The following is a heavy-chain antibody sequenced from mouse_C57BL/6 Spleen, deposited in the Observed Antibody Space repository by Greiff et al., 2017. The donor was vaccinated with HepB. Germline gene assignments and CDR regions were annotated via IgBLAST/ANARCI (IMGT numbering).Heavy chain of an antibody. CDR1: GFSLTSYG. CDR2: IWSGGST. J-gene: IGHJ2*01. Sequence: QVQLKESGPGLVQPSQSLSITCTVSGFSLTSYGVHWVRQSPGKGLEWLGVIWSGGSTDYNAAFISRLSISKDNSKSQVFLKMNSLQADDTAIYYCARMDSNYYFDYWGQGTTLTVSS. CDR3: ARMDSNYYFDY. V-gene: IGHV2-2*01. D-gene: IGHD2-5*01.